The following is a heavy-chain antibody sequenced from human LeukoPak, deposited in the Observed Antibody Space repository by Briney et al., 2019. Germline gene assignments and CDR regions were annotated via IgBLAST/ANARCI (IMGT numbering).Heavy chain of an antibody. CDR2: IRQDGSEK. V-gene: IGHV3-7*01. Sequence: GESLRLSCAASGFSFNTLWMTWVRQAPGKGLEWVANIRQDGSEKHYVDSVKGRFTISRDNAKSSLFLQMTSLRAEDTAVYYCARNWAVNWFAPWGQGTLVTVSS. J-gene: IGHJ5*02. D-gene: IGHD3-16*01. CDR3: ARNWAVNWFAP. CDR1: GFSFNTLW.